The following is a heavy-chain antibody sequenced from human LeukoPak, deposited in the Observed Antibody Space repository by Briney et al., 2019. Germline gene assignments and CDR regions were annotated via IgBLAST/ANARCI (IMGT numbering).Heavy chain of an antibody. J-gene: IGHJ1*01. Sequence: PGGSLRLSCAASGFTFSTYWMHWVRQAPGKGLVWVSRIKSDGSTNYADSVKSRFTISRDNANNTLSLQMNSLRPEDTGVYYCARAPSEIGGYYPEYFRHWGQGTLVTVSS. D-gene: IGHD3-22*01. CDR2: IKSDGST. V-gene: IGHV3-74*01. CDR1: GFTFSTYW. CDR3: ARAPSEIGGYYPEYFRH.